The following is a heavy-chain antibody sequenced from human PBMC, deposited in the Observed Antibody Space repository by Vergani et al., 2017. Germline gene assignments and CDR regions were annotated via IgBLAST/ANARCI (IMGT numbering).Heavy chain of an antibody. CDR2: IYPGDSEV. V-gene: IGHV5-51*01. J-gene: IGHJ3*01. D-gene: IGHD3-10*01. CDR1: GYIFSNFW. Sequence: EKQLVQSGSETKKPGESLKISCQAFGYIFSNFWIGWVRQRPGRGLEWVGIIYPGDSEVKSNPTFRGQVIFSVDTSVNTAYLQLRSLQASDTATYFCASGGHGSENGGALQLWGQGTNITVSS. CDR3: ASGGHGSENGGALQL.